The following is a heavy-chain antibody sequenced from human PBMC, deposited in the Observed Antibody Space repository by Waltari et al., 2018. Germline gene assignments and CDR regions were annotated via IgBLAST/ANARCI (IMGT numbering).Heavy chain of an antibody. CDR1: GFTFSSYS. CDR2: ISSSSSYI. D-gene: IGHD1-26*01. Sequence: EVQLVESGGGLVKPGGSLRLSCAASGFTFSSYSMNWVRQAPGKGLEWVSSISSSSSYIYYADAVKGRFTISRDNAKNSLYLQMNSLRAEDTAVYYCARGGSTNGDYWGQGTLVTVSS. J-gene: IGHJ4*02. CDR3: ARGGSTNGDY. V-gene: IGHV3-21*01.